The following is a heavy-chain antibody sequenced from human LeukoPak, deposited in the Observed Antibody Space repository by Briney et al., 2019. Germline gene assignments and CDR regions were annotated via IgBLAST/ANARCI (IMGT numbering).Heavy chain of an antibody. V-gene: IGHV1-2*02. J-gene: IGHJ5*02. Sequence: ASVKVSFKASGYTFTGYYMHWVRQAPGQGLEWMGWINPNSGGTNYAQKFQGRVTMTRDTSISTAYMELSRLRSDDTAVYYCARGKDNWGRWFDPWGQGTLVTVSS. CDR2: INPNSGGT. CDR1: GYTFTGYY. D-gene: IGHD7-27*01. CDR3: ARGKDNWGRWFDP.